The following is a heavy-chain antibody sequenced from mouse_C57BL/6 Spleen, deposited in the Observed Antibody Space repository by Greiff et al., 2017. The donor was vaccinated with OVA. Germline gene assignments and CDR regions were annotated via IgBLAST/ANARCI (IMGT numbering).Heavy chain of an antibody. V-gene: IGHV1-80*01. J-gene: IGHJ4*01. D-gene: IGHD2-4*01. CDR3: ARTDDYGHYLHAMDY. Sequence: VQLQQSGAELAKPGASVKISCKASGYAFSSYWMNWVKQRPGQGLEWIGQIYPGDGDTNYNGKFKGKATLTADKSSSTAYMQPSSLTSEDSAVYFCARTDDYGHYLHAMDYWGQGTSVTVAS. CDR2: IYPGDGDT. CDR1: GYAFSSYW.